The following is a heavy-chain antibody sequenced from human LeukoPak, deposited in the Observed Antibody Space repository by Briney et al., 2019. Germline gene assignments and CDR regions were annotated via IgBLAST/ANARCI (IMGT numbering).Heavy chain of an antibody. V-gene: IGHV3-53*01. Sequence: GGSLRLSCAGSGFTFTKYPMSWVRQAPGKGLEWVSVIYSGGSTYYADSVKGRFTISRDNSKNTLYLQMNSPRAEDTAVYYCARRKLGYFDYWGQGTLVTVST. CDR1: GFTFTKYP. CDR2: IYSGGST. J-gene: IGHJ4*02. D-gene: IGHD6-13*01. CDR3: ARRKLGYFDY.